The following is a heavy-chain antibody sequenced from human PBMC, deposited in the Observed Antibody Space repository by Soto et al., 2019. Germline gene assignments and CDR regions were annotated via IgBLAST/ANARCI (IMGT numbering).Heavy chain of an antibody. J-gene: IGHJ3*02. CDR1: GFTFSSYD. CDR2: RSYDGSNK. CDR3: ARDVGMIPTALGAFDI. D-gene: IGHD2-2*01. V-gene: IGHV3-30-3*01. Sequence: QVQLVESGGGVVEPGRSLRLYCAASGFTFSSYDMHWVRQAPGKGLEWEAVRSYDGSNKYYADSVKGRFTISRDNSKNTLYLQMNSLRAEGTAVYYCARDVGMIPTALGAFDIWGQGTMVTVSS.